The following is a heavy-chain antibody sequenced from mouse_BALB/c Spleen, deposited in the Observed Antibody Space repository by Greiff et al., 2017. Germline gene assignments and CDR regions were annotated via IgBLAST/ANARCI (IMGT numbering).Heavy chain of an antibody. CDR2: IYPGDGDT. J-gene: IGHJ1*01. D-gene: IGHD3-3*01. Sequence: VQLQQSGAELVRPGSSVKISCKASGYAFSSYWMNWVKQRPGQGLEWIGQIYPGDGDTNYNGKFKGKATLTADKSSSTAYMQLSSLTSEDSAVYYCAREGTWYFDVWGAGTTVTVSS. CDR3: AREGTWYFDV. CDR1: GYAFSSYW. V-gene: IGHV1-80*01.